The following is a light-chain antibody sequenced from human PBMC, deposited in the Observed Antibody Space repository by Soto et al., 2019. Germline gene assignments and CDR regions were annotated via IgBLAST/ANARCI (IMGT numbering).Light chain of an antibody. CDR1: ILAKKY. J-gene: IGLJ2*01. CDR3: YSAADNNPV. Sequence: SYELTQPSSVSVSPGQTARITCSGDILAKKYARWIQQKPGQAPVLVIYKESERPSGIPERFSGSSSGTTVTLTIRGAQVEDEADYYCYSAADNNPVFGGGTKLTVL. CDR2: KES. V-gene: IGLV3-27*01.